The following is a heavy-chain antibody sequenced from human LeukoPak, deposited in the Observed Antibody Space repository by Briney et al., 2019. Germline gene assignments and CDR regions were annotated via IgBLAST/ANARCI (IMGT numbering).Heavy chain of an antibody. V-gene: IGHV3-30*18. CDR2: ISYDGSNK. CDR1: GFTFSSYG. J-gene: IGHJ5*02. Sequence: GGSLRLSCAASGFTFSSYGMHWVRQAPGKGLEWVAVISYDGSNKYYADSVKGRFTISRDNSKNTLYLQMNSLRTEDTAVYYCAKTRAAAGYSSFWFDPWGQGTLVTVSS. CDR3: AKTRAAAGYSSFWFDP. D-gene: IGHD6-13*01.